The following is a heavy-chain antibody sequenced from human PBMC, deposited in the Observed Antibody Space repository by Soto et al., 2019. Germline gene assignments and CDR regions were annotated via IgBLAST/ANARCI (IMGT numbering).Heavy chain of an antibody. D-gene: IGHD3-3*01. CDR2: ISSSSSTI. Sequence: GGSLRLSCAASGFTFSSYSMNWVRQAPGKGLEWVSYISSSSSTIYYADSVKGRFTISRDNAKNSLYLQMNSLRAEDTAVYYCARDRFPLDFWSGFDLLDYWGQRTLVTVSS. CDR1: GFTFSSYS. CDR3: ARDRFPLDFWSGFDLLDY. J-gene: IGHJ4*02. V-gene: IGHV3-48*01.